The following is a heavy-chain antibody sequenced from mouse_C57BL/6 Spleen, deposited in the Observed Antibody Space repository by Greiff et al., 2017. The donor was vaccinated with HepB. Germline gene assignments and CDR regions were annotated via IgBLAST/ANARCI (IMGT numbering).Heavy chain of an antibody. CDR2: ISYDGSN. CDR3: AREDYYGRAYYAMDY. J-gene: IGHJ4*01. V-gene: IGHV3-6*01. CDR1: GYSITSGYY. Sequence: EVQLQESGPGLVKPSQSLSLTCSVTGYSITSGYYWNWIRQFPGNKLEWMGYISYDGSNNYNPSLKNRISITRDTSKNQFFLKLNSVTTEDTATYYCAREDYYGRAYYAMDYWGQGTSVTVSS. D-gene: IGHD1-1*01.